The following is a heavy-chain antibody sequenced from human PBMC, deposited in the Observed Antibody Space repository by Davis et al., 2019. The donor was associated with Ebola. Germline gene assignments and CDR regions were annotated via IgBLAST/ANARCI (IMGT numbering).Heavy chain of an antibody. V-gene: IGHV4-38-2*02. CDR1: GYSISSGYY. Sequence: SETLSLTCTVSGYSISSGYYWGWIRQPPGKGLEWIGSIYHSGSTYYNPSLKSRVTISVDTSKNQFSLKLSSVTAADTAVYYCARLRGSGGVYGMDVWGKGTTVTVSS. J-gene: IGHJ6*04. D-gene: IGHD3-10*01. CDR2: IYHSGST. CDR3: ARLRGSGGVYGMDV.